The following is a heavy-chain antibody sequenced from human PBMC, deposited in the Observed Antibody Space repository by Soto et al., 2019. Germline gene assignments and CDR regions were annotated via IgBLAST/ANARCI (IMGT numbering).Heavy chain of an antibody. CDR2: IYYSGST. J-gene: IGHJ5*02. V-gene: IGHV4-31*03. D-gene: IGHD3-22*01. CDR3: ARSPANYYDSSGYYPQGNWFDP. CDR1: GGSTSSGGYY. Sequence: SETLSLTCTVSGGSTSSGGYYWSWIRQHPGKGLEWIGYIYYSGSTYYNPSLKSRVTISVDTSKNQFSLKLSSVTAADTAVYYCARSPANYYDSSGYYPQGNWFDPWGQGTLVTVSS.